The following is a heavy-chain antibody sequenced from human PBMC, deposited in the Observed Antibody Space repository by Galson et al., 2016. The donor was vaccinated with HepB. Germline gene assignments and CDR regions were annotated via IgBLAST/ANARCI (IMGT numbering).Heavy chain of an antibody. CDR2: ISYDRSNK. CDR1: GFTFSTYG. J-gene: IGHJ4*02. D-gene: IGHD3-22*01. V-gene: IGHV3-30*18. Sequence: SLRLSCAASGFTFSTYGMHWVRQAPGKGLEWVAVISYDRSNKNYAASVNGRFTISRDNSKNTLYLEMTSLREEDTAVYYCAKDYSGYYFDGTGYYNAFDYWGQGALVTVSS. CDR3: AKDYSGYYFDGTGYYNAFDY.